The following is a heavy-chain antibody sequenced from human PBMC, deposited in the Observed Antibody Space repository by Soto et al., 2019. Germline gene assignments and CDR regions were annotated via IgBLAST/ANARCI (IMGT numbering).Heavy chain of an antibody. CDR3: SRDPLNYYDSD. D-gene: IGHD3-22*01. J-gene: IGHJ4*02. CDR2: IDSDGSRP. V-gene: IGHV3-74*01. Sequence: EVQLVESGGGLVQPGGSLRLSCAASGFNFGSGWMHWVRQAPGKGLVWVSRIDSDGSRPTNADSVKGRFTISRDNAKNTLYLQMSSLTAEDTALYYCSRDPLNYYDSDWGQGTLVTVSS. CDR1: GFNFGSGW.